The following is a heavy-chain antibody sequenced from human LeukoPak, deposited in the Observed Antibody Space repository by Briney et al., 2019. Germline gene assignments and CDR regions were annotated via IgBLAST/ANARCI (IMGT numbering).Heavy chain of an antibody. Sequence: GASVKVSCKASGYTFTSYYMHWVRQAPGQGLEWMGIINPSGGSTSYAQKFQGRVTMTRDTSTSTIYMELSGLRSEDTAVFYCARDREDNWRYFDYWGQGTLVTVSS. CDR3: ARDREDNWRYFDY. D-gene: IGHD1-20*01. CDR2: INPSGGST. V-gene: IGHV1-46*01. CDR1: GYTFTSYY. J-gene: IGHJ4*02.